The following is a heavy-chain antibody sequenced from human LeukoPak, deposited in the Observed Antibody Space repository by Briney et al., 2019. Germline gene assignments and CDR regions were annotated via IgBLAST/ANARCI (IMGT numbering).Heavy chain of an antibody. J-gene: IGHJ6*03. CDR2: IIPIFGTA. D-gene: IGHD6-6*01. Sequence: ASVKVSCKASGGTFSSYAISWVRQAPGQGLEWMGGIIPIFGTANYAQKFQGRVTITADESTSTAYMELSSLRSEDTAVYYCARDREIAASHYMDVWGKGTTVTASS. V-gene: IGHV1-69*13. CDR1: GGTFSSYA. CDR3: ARDREIAASHYMDV.